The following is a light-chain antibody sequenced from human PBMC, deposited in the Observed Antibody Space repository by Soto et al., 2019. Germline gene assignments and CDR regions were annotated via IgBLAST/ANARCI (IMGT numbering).Light chain of an antibody. J-gene: IGKJ3*01. CDR2: GVS. V-gene: IGKV3D-15*01. CDR1: QSISSN. CDR3: QQYNNWPRT. Sequence: EIVMTKSPATLSVSPGERATLSCRASQSISSNLAWYQQKPGQAPSLLLYGVSTRATGIPTRFSGSWSGTEFTLTISSLQSEDFAIYYCQQYNNWPRTFGPGTKVDFK.